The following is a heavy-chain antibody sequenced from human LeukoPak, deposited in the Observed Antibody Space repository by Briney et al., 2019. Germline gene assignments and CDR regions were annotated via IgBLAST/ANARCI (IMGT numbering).Heavy chain of an antibody. J-gene: IGHJ4*02. CDR1: GFTFSNYG. D-gene: IGHD3-9*01. Sequence: GESLPLSCAASGFTFSNYGMHWVRQAPDKGLEWVALISYDGSIKYYVDSVKGRFTISRDNSKNTLYLQMNSLRAEDTAVYYCAKDKPPHILTGFGPLDSWGQGTLVTVSS. CDR3: AKDKPPHILTGFGPLDS. V-gene: IGHV3-30*18. CDR2: ISYDGSIK.